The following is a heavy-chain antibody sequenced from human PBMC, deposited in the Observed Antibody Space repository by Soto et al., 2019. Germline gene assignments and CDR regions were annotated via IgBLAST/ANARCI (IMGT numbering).Heavy chain of an antibody. V-gene: IGHV2-5*02. CDR3: AHLYAEIGYDWRYDP. D-gene: IGHD5-12*01. J-gene: IGHJ5*02. Sequence: QITLKESGPPLVKPTQTLTLTCNFSGFSLSTKGVGVGWIRQPPGKALEWLGIIYWDDDKRYRPSLNNRLTITKDTSKSQVVLTMTNVDTVDTGTYFCAHLYAEIGYDWRYDPWGQGTRVTVSS. CDR1: GFSLSTKGVG. CDR2: IYWDDDK.